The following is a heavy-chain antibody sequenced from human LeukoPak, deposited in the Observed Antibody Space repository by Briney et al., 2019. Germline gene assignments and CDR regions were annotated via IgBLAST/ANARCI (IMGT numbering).Heavy chain of an antibody. CDR3: ARDLEQQLGFDY. V-gene: IGHV3-21*01. D-gene: IGHD6-13*01. CDR2: ISSSSSYI. J-gene: IGHJ4*02. Sequence: GESLRLSCAASGFTFSSYSMNWVRQAPGKGLEWVSSISSSSSYIYYADSVKGRFTISRDNAKNSLYLQMNSLRAEDTAVYYCARDLEQQLGFDYWGQGTLVTVSS. CDR1: GFTFSSYS.